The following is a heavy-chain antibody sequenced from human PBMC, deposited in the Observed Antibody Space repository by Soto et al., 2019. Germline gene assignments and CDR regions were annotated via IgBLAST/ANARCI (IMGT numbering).Heavy chain of an antibody. CDR3: TRASAWQLYFDY. CDR1: GFTFSSYS. J-gene: IGHJ4*02. D-gene: IGHD6-13*01. V-gene: IGHV3-21*01. Sequence: GGSLRLSCAASGFTFSSYSMNWVRQAPGKGLEWVSLVSFDSNYIYYADSVKGRFTISRDNAKNSVYLQMNSLRAEDTAVYYSTRASAWQLYFDYWGQGALVTVSS. CDR2: VSFDSNYI.